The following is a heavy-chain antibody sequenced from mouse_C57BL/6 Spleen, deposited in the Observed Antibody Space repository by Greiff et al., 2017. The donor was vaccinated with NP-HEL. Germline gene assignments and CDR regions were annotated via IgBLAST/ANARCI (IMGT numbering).Heavy chain of an antibody. V-gene: IGHV5-12*01. CDR1: GFTFSDYY. Sequence: EVQGVESGGGLVQPGGSLKLSCAASGFTFSDYYMYWVRQTPEKRLEWVAYISTGGGSTYYPATVKGRFTITRDNASNTPYLQLSRLKSEDTAMYYCASNGDGYYVDYAMDYWGQGTSVTVSS. CDR3: ASNGDGYYVDYAMDY. CDR2: ISTGGGST. J-gene: IGHJ4*01. D-gene: IGHD2-3*01.